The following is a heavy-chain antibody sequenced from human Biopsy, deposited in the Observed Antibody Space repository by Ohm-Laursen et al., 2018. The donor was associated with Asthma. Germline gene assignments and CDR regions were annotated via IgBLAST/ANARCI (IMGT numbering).Heavy chain of an antibody. V-gene: IGHV1-3*04. CDR1: GYNFISFA. CDR3: ARTYYDFLTGQVKDVFGV. Sequence: SVKVSCKASGYNFISFAIHWVRQALGQRLEWMGWVNTGNGDTKYSQKFQGRVTITRDTSASTAYMELRSLRSEDTATYYCARTYYDFLTGQVKDVFGVWGQGTMVTASS. J-gene: IGHJ3*01. CDR2: VNTGNGDT. D-gene: IGHD3-9*01.